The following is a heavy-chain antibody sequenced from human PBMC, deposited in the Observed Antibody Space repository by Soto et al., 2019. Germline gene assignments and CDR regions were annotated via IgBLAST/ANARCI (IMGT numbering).Heavy chain of an antibody. V-gene: IGHV1-69*13. Sequence: SVKVSCKASGGTFSSYAISWVRQAPGQGLEWMGGIIPIFGTANYAQKFQGRVTITADESTSTAYMELSSLRSEDTAVYYCARDHCTNGVCSPYNWFDPWGQGTLVTVS. J-gene: IGHJ5*02. CDR3: ARDHCTNGVCSPYNWFDP. CDR2: IIPIFGTA. D-gene: IGHD2-8*01. CDR1: GGTFSSYA.